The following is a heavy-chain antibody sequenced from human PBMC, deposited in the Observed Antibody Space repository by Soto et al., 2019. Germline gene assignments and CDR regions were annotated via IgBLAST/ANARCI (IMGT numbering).Heavy chain of an antibody. CDR3: TRGIASSSLVTFDV. D-gene: IGHD2-21*01. V-gene: IGHV3-21*01. CDR1: VFTFSRYI. Sequence: EVQLVESGGGLVKPGGSLRLSCAASVFTFSRYIMHWVRQAPGQGLEWIATISITSTNIYYADSVTGLITISRDNPKNSLSLQMDSLRREDTSVYYCTRGIASSSLVTFDVWGQGTMVTVSP. CDR2: ISITSTNI. J-gene: IGHJ3*01.